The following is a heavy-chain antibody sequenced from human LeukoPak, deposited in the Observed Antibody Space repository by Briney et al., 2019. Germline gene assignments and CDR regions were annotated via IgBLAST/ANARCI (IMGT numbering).Heavy chain of an antibody. D-gene: IGHD2-15*01. V-gene: IGHV5-51*01. Sequence: GESLQISCKGSGYSFTTYWIGWVRQMPGKGLEWMGIIYPGDSDTRYSPSFQGQVTISADKSISTAYLQWSSLKASDTAMYYCTRARYCSGGSCYAEYWSQGTLVTVSS. CDR2: IYPGDSDT. CDR1: GYSFTTYW. CDR3: TRARYCSGGSCYAEY. J-gene: IGHJ4*02.